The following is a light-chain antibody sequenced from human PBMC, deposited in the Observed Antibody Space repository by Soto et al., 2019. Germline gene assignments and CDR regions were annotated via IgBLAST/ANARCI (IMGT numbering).Light chain of an antibody. CDR3: GTWDSSLSAGGV. CDR2: ENN. J-gene: IGLJ2*01. CDR1: SSNIGNNY. V-gene: IGLV1-51*02. Sequence: QSVLTQPPSVSAAPGQKVTISCSGSSSNIGNNYVSWYQQLPGTAPNILIYENNKRPSGIPDRCSGSTSGTSATLGITGLQTGDEADYYCGTWDSSLSAGGVFGGGTKLTVL.